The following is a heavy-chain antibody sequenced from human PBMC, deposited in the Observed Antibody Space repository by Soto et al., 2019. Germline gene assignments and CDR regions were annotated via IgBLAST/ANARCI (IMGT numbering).Heavy chain of an antibody. V-gene: IGHV1-69*08. CDR1: GGTFSSYT. D-gene: IGHD3-22*01. Sequence: QVQLVQSGAEVKKPGSSVKVSCKASGGTFSSYTISWVRQAPGQGLEWMGRIIPILGIANYAQKFQGRVTITADKSTSTAYMELSSLRSEDTAVYYCARDRYYVSSGNDYYYGMDVWGQGTTVTVSS. CDR2: IIPILGIA. CDR3: ARDRYYVSSGNDYYYGMDV. J-gene: IGHJ6*02.